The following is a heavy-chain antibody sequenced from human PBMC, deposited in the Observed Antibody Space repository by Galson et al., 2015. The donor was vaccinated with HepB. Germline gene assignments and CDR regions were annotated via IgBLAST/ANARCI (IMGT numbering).Heavy chain of an antibody. Sequence: QSGAEVKKPGESLKISCKGSGYSFTSYWIGWVRQMPGKGLEWMGIIYPGDSDTRYSPSFQGQVTISADKSISTAYLQWSSLKASDTAKYYCARRGIAAAGMEAWYFDLWGRGTLVTVSS. CDR2: IYPGDSDT. V-gene: IGHV5-51*03. D-gene: IGHD6-13*01. CDR3: ARRGIAAAGMEAWYFDL. J-gene: IGHJ2*01. CDR1: GYSFTSYW.